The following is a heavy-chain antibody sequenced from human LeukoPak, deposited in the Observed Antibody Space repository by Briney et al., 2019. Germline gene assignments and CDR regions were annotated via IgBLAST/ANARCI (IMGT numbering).Heavy chain of an antibody. D-gene: IGHD3-22*01. CDR2: INHSGST. J-gene: IGHJ6*02. V-gene: IGHV4-34*01. CDR1: GGSFSGYY. Sequence: SETLSLTCAVYGGSFSGYYWSWIRQPPGKGLEWIGEINHSGSTNYNPSLKSRVTISVDTSKNQFSLKLSSVTAADTAVYYCARAMNRGTYYYYGMDVWGQGTTVTVSS. CDR3: ARAMNRGTYYYYGMDV.